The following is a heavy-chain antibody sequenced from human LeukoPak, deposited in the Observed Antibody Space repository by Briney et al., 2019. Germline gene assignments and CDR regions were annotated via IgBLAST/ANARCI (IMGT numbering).Heavy chain of an antibody. J-gene: IGHJ6*03. D-gene: IGHD3-10*01. CDR2: IYYSGST. CDR1: GGSISSYY. Sequence: PSETLSLTCTVSGGSISSYYWSWIRQPPGKGLEWIGYIYYSGSTNYNPSLKSRVTISVDASKNQFSLKLSSVTAADTAVYYCARRRKAITMVRGVNYYYYYMDVWGKGTTVTISS. V-gene: IGHV4-59*01. CDR3: ARRRKAITMVRGVNYYYYYMDV.